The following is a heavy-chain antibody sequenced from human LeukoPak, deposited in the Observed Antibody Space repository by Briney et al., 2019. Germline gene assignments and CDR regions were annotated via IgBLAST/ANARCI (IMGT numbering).Heavy chain of an antibody. J-gene: IGHJ4*02. Sequence: ASVKVSCKASGYTFTGYYMHWVRQAPGLGLEWMGWINPNSGGTNYAQKFQGRVTMTRDTSISTAYMELSRLRSDDTAVYYCAKSKRGIAVAEDYWGQGTLVTVSS. D-gene: IGHD6-19*01. CDR3: AKSKRGIAVAEDY. CDR1: GYTFTGYY. V-gene: IGHV1-2*02. CDR2: INPNSGGT.